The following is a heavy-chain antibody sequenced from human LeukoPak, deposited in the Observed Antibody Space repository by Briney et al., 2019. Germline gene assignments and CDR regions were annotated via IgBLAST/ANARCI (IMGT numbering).Heavy chain of an antibody. J-gene: IGHJ3*02. CDR2: ISSTGDYI. CDR3: VSGNDPDSTWESYRLDAFDI. Sequence: GGSLRLSCAASGYTFRHYSVSWVRQTPGKGLEWVSSISSTGDYIYYADSVKGRFTISRDNAKSSLYLQMNSLRAEDTAVYYCVSGNDPDSTWESYRLDAFDIWGQGTTVIVSS. D-gene: IGHD3-16*02. V-gene: IGHV3-21*01. CDR1: GYTFRHYS.